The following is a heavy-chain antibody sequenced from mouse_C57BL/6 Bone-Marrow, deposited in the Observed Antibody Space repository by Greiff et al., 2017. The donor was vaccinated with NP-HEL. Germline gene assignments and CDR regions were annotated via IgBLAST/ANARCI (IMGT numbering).Heavy chain of an antibody. CDR1: GFTFSDYG. CDR3: ATSYYYGSSAFDY. V-gene: IGHV5-17*01. J-gene: IGHJ2*01. CDR2: ISSGSSTI. D-gene: IGHD1-1*01. Sequence: EVKVVESGGGLVKPGGSLKLSCAASGFTFSDYGMHWVRQAPEKGLEWVAYISSGSSTIYYADTVKGRLTISRDNAKNTLFLQMTSLRSEHTAMYYCATSYYYGSSAFDYWGQGTTLTVSS.